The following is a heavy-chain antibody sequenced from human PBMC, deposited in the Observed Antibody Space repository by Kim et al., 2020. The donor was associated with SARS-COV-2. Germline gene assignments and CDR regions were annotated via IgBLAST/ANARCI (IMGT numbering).Heavy chain of an antibody. V-gene: IGHV3-74*01. CDR1: GFSFDKYW. D-gene: IGHD6-25*01. CDR3: ARGHASGNQYDTFDI. CDR2: ITSDGSTT. J-gene: IGHJ3*02. Sequence: GGSLRLSCATSGFSFDKYWMHWVRQPPGKELVWVARITSDGSTTSYADSVKGRLTVSRDNAKNAVYLQMDSLRADDTAVYYCARGHASGNQYDTFDIWG.